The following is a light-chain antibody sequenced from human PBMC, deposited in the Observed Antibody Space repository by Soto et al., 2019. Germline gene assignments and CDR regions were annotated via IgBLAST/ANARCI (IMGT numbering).Light chain of an antibody. J-gene: IGKJ1*01. CDR2: GAS. Sequence: EIVLTQSPGTLSLSPGERATLSCRASQSVRSSYLAWYQQKPSQSPRLLVYGASSRASGIPDRFSGSGSGTDFTLTITRLEPEDFAVYYCQQYNNWPPWTFGQGTKVDIK. CDR1: QSVRSSY. CDR3: QQYNNWPPWT. V-gene: IGKV3-20*01.